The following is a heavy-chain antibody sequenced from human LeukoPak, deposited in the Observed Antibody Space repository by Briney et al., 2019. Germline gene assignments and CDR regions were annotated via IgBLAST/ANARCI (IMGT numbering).Heavy chain of an antibody. CDR1: GYTFTGYY. Sequence: ASVKVSFKASGYTFTGYYLHWVRQAPGQGGEWMGWINPNSGGTNYAQKFQGRATMTRDTSISTAYMELSRLRSDDTAVYYCARDCSSTSYYYYGMDVWGQGTTVTVSS. CDR3: ARDCSSTSYYYYGMDV. D-gene: IGHD2-2*01. CDR2: INPNSGGT. V-gene: IGHV1-2*02. J-gene: IGHJ6*02.